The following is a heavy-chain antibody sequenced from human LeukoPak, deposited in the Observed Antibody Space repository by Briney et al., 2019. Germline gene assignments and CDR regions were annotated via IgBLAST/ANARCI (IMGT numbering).Heavy chain of an antibody. D-gene: IGHD3-22*01. CDR2: IIPIFGIA. Sequence: SVKVSCKASGGTFSSYAISWVRQAPGQGLEWMGGIIPIFGIANYAQKFQGRVTITADESTSTAYMELSSLRSEDTAVYYCARWEMSAYYYDSSGYAFDIWGQGTMVTVSS. V-gene: IGHV1-69*13. J-gene: IGHJ3*02. CDR3: ARWEMSAYYYDSSGYAFDI. CDR1: GGTFSSYA.